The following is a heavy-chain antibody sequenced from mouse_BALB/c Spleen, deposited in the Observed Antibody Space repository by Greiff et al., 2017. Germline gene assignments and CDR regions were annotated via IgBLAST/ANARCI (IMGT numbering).Heavy chain of an antibody. CDR2: INPSTGYT. CDR3: AREWYPHYYAMDY. CDR1: GYTFTSYW. D-gene: IGHD2-1*01. J-gene: IGHJ4*01. Sequence: QVQLQQSGAELAKPGASVKMSCKASGYTFTSYWMHWVKQRPGQGLEWIGYINPSTGYTEYNQKFKDKATLTADKSSSTAYMQLSSLTSEDSAVYYCAREWYPHYYAMDYWGQGTSVTVSS. V-gene: IGHV1-7*01.